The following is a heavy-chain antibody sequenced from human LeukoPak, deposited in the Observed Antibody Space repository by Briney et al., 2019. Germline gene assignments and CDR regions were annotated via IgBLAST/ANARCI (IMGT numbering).Heavy chain of an antibody. V-gene: IGHV3-33*05. CDR1: GFSFRLYG. CDR2: MLYDGSSI. J-gene: IGHJ3*01. CDR3: ARDLASDNNPDGFDV. Sequence: GRSLRLSCAASGFSFRLYGMHWVRQAPGKGLEWVALMLYDGSSIYYGDSVKGRFSISRDNSNNMLYLQMSSLRAEDSAVYYCARDLASDNNPDGFDVWGQGTLVTVSS. D-gene: IGHD1/OR15-1a*01.